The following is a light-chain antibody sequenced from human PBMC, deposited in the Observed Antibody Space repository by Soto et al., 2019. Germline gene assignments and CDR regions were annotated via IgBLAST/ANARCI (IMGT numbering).Light chain of an antibody. CDR2: DAS. Sequence: DIQMIQSPSSLSASVGDIVTINFQASQDISNYLNWYQQKLGKAPKLLIYDASNFETGVPSRFSGSGSGTDFTFTISSLQPEDIATYYCQQYSHLITFGQGTRLEIK. CDR1: QDISNY. J-gene: IGKJ5*01. V-gene: IGKV1-33*01. CDR3: QQYSHLIT.